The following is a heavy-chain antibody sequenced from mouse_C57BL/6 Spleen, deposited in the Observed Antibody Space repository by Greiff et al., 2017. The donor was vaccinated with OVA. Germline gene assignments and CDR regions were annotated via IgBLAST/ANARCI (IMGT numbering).Heavy chain of an antibody. CDR1: GYTFTSYW. CDR2: VNPSNGGT. CDR3: ARDGYYEGLSYFDN. J-gene: IGHJ2*01. D-gene: IGHD2-3*01. Sequence: QVQLQQPGTELVKPGASVKLSCKASGYTFTSYWMHWVKQRPGQGLEWIGNVNPSNGGTNYNEKFKSKATLTVDKSSSTAYMQLSSLTSEDSAVYYCARDGYYEGLSYFDNWGQGTTLTVSS. V-gene: IGHV1-53*01.